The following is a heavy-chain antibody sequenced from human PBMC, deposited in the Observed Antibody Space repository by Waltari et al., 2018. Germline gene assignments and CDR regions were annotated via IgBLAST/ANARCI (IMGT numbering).Heavy chain of an antibody. J-gene: IGHJ4*02. CDR3: ARDLTYCSSTSCYDYFDY. D-gene: IGHD2-2*01. V-gene: IGHV1-69*13. CDR2: IIPIFGTA. Sequence: VQLVQSGAEVTKPGSSVKVSCKASGGTFSSYAISWVRQAPAQGLEWMGGIIPIFGTANYAQKFQGRVTITADESTSTAYMELSSLRSEDTAVYYCARDLTYCSSTSCYDYFDYWGQGTLVTVSS. CDR1: GGTFSSYA.